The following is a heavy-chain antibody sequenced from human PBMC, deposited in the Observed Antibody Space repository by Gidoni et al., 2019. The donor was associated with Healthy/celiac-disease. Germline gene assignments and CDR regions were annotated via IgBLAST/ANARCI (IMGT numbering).Heavy chain of an antibody. J-gene: IGHJ3*02. V-gene: IGHV1-69*01. Sequence: QVQLVQSGAAVKKPGSSVKVSCKASGGTFSSYAIRWVRQAPGQGLEWMGGIIPIFGTANYAQKCQGRVTITADESTSTAYMELSSLRSEDTAVYYCARGGHIVVVTAQDAFDIWGQGTMVTVSS. CDR2: IIPIFGTA. CDR3: ARGGHIVVVTAQDAFDI. CDR1: GGTFSSYA. D-gene: IGHD2-21*02.